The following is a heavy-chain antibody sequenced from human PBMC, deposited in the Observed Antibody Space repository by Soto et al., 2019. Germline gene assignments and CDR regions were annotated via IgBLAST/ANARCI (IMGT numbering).Heavy chain of an antibody. Sequence: PGGSLRLSCAASGFTFSSYWMSWVRQAPGKGLEWVANIKQDGSEKYYVDSVKGRFTISRDNAKNSLYLQMNSLRAEDTAVYYCARVRNYYDSSGPELDYWSQGTLVTVSS. V-gene: IGHV3-7*01. D-gene: IGHD3-22*01. CDR2: IKQDGSEK. CDR1: GFTFSSYW. J-gene: IGHJ4*02. CDR3: ARVRNYYDSSGPELDY.